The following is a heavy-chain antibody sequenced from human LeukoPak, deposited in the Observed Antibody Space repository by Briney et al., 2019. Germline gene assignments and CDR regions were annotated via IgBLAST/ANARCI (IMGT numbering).Heavy chain of an antibody. J-gene: IGHJ5*02. V-gene: IGHV3-30*02. CDR3: TKAASSSPGGFDP. CDR2: IRYDGSDK. Sequence: QTGGSLRLSCAASGFTFSSYGMHWVRQAPGKGLEWVSFIRYDGSDKYYADSVRGRFTISRDNSKNTLYLQMNSLRAEDTAVYYCTKAASSSPGGFDPWGQGTLVTVSS. CDR1: GFTFSSYG.